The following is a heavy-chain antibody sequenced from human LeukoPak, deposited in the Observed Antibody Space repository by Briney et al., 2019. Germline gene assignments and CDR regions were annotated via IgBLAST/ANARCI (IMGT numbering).Heavy chain of an antibody. V-gene: IGHV3-7*01. Sequence: GGSLRLSCAVSGFTFSHYWMSWVRQAPGKGLEWVANIKPDGSDTYYMDSVEGRFTISRDNAMSSLYLQMNSLRAEDTAVYYCARVGYNNYDLDFWGQGTLVTASS. CDR1: GFTFSHYW. CDR3: ARVGYNNYDLDF. J-gene: IGHJ4*02. D-gene: IGHD3-3*01. CDR2: IKPDGSDT.